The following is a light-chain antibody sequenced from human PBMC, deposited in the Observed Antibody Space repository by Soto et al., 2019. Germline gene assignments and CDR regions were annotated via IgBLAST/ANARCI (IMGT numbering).Light chain of an antibody. CDR3: QTWGTGIWV. Sequence: QSVLTQSPSASASLGASVKLTCTLSSGHSSYAIAWHQQQPEKGPRYLMKLNSDGSHSKGDGIPDRFSGSSSGAERYLTISSLQSEDKADYYCQTWGTGIWVFGGGTQLTVL. CDR1: SGHSSYA. CDR2: LNSDGSH. J-gene: IGLJ3*02. V-gene: IGLV4-69*01.